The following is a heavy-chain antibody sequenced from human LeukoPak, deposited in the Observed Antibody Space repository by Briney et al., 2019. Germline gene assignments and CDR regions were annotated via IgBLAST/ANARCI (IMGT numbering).Heavy chain of an antibody. CDR3: ARGYFDWLLIFDY. J-gene: IGHJ4*02. Sequence: GASAKVSCKASGYTFTSYAMHWARQAPGQRLEWMGWINAGNGNTKYSQKFQGRVTITRDTSASTAYMELSSLRSEDTAVYYCARGYFDWLLIFDYWGQGTLVTVPS. D-gene: IGHD3-9*01. V-gene: IGHV1-3*01. CDR1: GYTFTSYA. CDR2: INAGNGNT.